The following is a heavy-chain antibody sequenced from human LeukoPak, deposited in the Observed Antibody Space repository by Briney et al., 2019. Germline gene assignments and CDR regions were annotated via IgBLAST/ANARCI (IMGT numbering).Heavy chain of an antibody. V-gene: IGHV4-39*01. CDR1: GVSISSSNYH. CDR3: ARTKSGWYYSDY. D-gene: IGHD6-19*01. CDR2: IYYSGST. Sequence: SETLSLTCTVSGVSISSSNYHWGWIRQPPGKGLEWIGSIYYSGSTYYNPSLKSRIIISVDTSKNQFSLNLSSVTAADTAVYYCARTKSGWYYSDYWGQGTLVSVSS. J-gene: IGHJ4*02.